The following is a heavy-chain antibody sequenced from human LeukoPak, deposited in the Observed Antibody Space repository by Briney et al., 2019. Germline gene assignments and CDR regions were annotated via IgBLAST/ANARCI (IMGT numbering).Heavy chain of an antibody. D-gene: IGHD5-24*01. CDR2: IKQDGSEK. J-gene: IGHJ4*02. CDR1: GFTLSSYW. CDR3: ARESGFRNYIY. V-gene: IGHV3-7*01. Sequence: GGALRLSCAASGFTLSSYWVSWVRQAPGKGLGGVANIKQDGSEKYYVDSVKGRFTMSRDNAKNSLYLQMNSLRAEDTAVYYCARESGFRNYIYWGQGTLVTVSS.